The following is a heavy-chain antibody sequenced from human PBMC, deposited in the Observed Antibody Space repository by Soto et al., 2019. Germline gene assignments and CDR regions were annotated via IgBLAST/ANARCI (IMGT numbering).Heavy chain of an antibody. V-gene: IGHV3-33*01. Sequence: QVQLVESGGGVVQPGRSLRLSCAASGFTFSSYGMHWVRQAPGKGLEWVAVIWYDGSNKYYADSVKGRFTISRDNSKNTLYLQMNSLRAEDTAVYYCARGLVVGATFYYYGMDVWGQGTTVTVSS. J-gene: IGHJ6*02. CDR2: IWYDGSNK. CDR1: GFTFSSYG. D-gene: IGHD1-26*01. CDR3: ARGLVVGATFYYYGMDV.